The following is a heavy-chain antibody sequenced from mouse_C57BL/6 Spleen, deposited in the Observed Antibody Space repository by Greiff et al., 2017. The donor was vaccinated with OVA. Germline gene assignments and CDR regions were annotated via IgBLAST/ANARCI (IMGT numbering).Heavy chain of an antibody. CDR3: ASYYGSSSFDV. CDR2: INPNNGGT. V-gene: IGHV1-22*01. Sequence: VQLQQSGPELVKPGASVKMSCKASGYTFTDYNMHWVKQSHGKSLEWIGYINPNNGGTSYNQKFKGKATLTVNKSSSTAYMELRSLTSEDSAVYYCASYYGSSSFDVWGTGTTVTVSS. CDR1: GYTFTDYN. D-gene: IGHD1-1*01. J-gene: IGHJ1*03.